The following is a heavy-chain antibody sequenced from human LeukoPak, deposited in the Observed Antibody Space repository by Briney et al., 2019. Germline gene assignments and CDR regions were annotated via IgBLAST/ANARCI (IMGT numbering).Heavy chain of an antibody. CDR3: ARAPAKGWDYFDY. J-gene: IGHJ4*02. Sequence: PSETLSLTCTVSGGSIGSYYWSWIRQPPGKGLEWIGYIYYSGNTNYNPSLKSRVTISVDTSKNQFSLRLRSVTAADTAVYYCARAPAKGWDYFDYWGQGTLVTVSS. CDR1: GGSIGSYY. D-gene: IGHD6-19*01. CDR2: IYYSGNT. V-gene: IGHV4-59*01.